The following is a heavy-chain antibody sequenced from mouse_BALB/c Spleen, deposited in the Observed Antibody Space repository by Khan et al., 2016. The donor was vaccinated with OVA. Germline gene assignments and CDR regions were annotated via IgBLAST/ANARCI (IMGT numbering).Heavy chain of an antibody. V-gene: IGHV2-9-2*01. D-gene: IGHD1-1*01. CDR3: VRRGHYYGSFYWYFDV. CDR2: IWTGGGT. Sequence: VELVESGPGLVAPSQSLSITCTVSGFSLTSYDISWIRQPPGKGLEWLGVIWTGGGTNYNSAFMSRLNISKDNSKSQVLLKMNSLQTDDTSIYYCVRRGHYYGSFYWYFDVWGAGTTVTVSS. CDR1: GFSLTSYD. J-gene: IGHJ1*01.